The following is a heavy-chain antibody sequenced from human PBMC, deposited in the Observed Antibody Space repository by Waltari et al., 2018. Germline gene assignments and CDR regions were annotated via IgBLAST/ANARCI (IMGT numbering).Heavy chain of an antibody. CDR2: ISSGGDT. J-gene: IGHJ4*02. CDR3: ARGGY. CDR1: GGSISSPNFF. V-gene: IGHV4-61*02. Sequence: QVQLQESGPGLVKPSQTLSLTCTVSGGSISSPNFFWSWIRQPAGKGLQWIGRISSGGDTNYNPSLKSRVTISLATSKHQFSLTLTSVTAADTAVYFCARGGYWGQGTQVTVSS.